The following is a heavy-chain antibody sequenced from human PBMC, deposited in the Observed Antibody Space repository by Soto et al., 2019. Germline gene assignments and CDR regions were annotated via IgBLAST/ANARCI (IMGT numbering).Heavy chain of an antibody. D-gene: IGHD3-9*01. V-gene: IGHV1-18*01. J-gene: IGHJ6*01. CDR1: CFTLTRHG. CDR3: ARYYGILTPYYLALTGLDV. CDR2: ISGFDGNT. Sequence: SVKVSLEASCFTLTRHGSSWGRQAPGQGLEWMGWISGFDGNTNYAQKLQGRVTMTTDTSTSTAYMELRSLRSDDTAVYYCARYYGILTPYYLALTGLDVWAQGTTVTVYS.